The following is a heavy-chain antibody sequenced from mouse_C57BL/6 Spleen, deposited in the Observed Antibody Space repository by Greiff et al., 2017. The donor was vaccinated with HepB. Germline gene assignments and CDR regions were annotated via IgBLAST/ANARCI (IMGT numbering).Heavy chain of an antibody. V-gene: IGHV1-15*01. Sequence: VKLQESGAELVRPGASVTLSCKASGYTFTDYEMHWVKQTPVHGLEWIGAIDPETGGTAYNQKFKGKAILTADKSSSTAYMELRSLTSEDSAVYYCTRETFITTVVEGSFDYWGQGTTLTVSS. CDR1: GYTFTDYE. CDR3: TRETFITTVVEGSFDY. CDR2: IDPETGGT. D-gene: IGHD1-1*01. J-gene: IGHJ2*01.